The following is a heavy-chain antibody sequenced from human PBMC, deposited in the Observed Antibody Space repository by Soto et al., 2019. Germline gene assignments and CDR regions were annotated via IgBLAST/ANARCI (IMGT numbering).Heavy chain of an antibody. Sequence: EVQLLESGGGLVQPGGSLRLSCAASGFTFSSYAMSWVRQAPGKGLEWVSAISGSGGSTYYADSVKGRFTISRDNSKNTLYLQMNSLRAEDTAVYYCAKDLICRGRLLMQYYFYYWGQGPLVTVSS. CDR2: ISGSGGST. J-gene: IGHJ4*02. CDR3: AKDLICRGRLLMQYYFYY. D-gene: IGHD3-22*01. CDR1: GFTFSSYA. V-gene: IGHV3-23*01.